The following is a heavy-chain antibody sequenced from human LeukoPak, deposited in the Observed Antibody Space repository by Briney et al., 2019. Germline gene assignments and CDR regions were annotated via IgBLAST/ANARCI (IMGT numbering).Heavy chain of an antibody. D-gene: IGHD3-9*01. J-gene: IGHJ4*02. CDR1: GYTFTGYY. Sequence: ASVKVSCKASGYTFTGYYMHWVRQAPGQGLEWMGWINPNSGGTNYAQKFQGWVTMTRDTSISTAYMELSRLRSDDTAVYYCARDYNILTGHLDYWGQGTLVTVSS. V-gene: IGHV1-2*04. CDR3: ARDYNILTGHLDY. CDR2: INPNSGGT.